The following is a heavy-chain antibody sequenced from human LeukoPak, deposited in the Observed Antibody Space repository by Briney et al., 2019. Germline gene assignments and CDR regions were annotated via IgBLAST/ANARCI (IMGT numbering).Heavy chain of an antibody. CDR1: GGSISSSSYY. CDR2: IYYSGST. V-gene: IGHV4-39*01. Sequence: KPSETLSLTCTVSGGSISSSSYYWGWIRQPPGKGLEWIGSIYYSGSTYYNPSLKSRVTISVDTSKNQFSLKLSSVTAADTAVYYCARRPAYPGQWPNNWFDPWGQGTLVTVSS. J-gene: IGHJ5*02. D-gene: IGHD6-19*01. CDR3: ARRPAYPGQWPNNWFDP.